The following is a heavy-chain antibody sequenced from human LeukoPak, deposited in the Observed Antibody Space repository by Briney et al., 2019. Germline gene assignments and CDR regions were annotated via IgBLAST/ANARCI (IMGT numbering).Heavy chain of an antibody. V-gene: IGHV3-20*01. CDR3: ARDKNGDGWLDP. CDR2: INWHGDRT. CDR1: GLTFEDYG. Sequence: PGGSLRLSCAAWGLTFEDYGMRCGRQAPGKGLEWVSGINWHGDRTGYADSVKGRFTISRDNAKNSLYLQMNSLRAEDTSVYDCARDKNGDGWLDPWGQGTLVTVSS. D-gene: IGHD4-17*01. J-gene: IGHJ5*02.